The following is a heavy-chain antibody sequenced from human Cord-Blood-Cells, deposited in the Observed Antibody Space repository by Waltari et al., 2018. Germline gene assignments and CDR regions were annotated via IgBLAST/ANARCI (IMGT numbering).Heavy chain of an antibody. Sequence: QVQLVQSGAEVKKPGSSVKVSCKASGGTSSSYAISWVRQAPGQGLEWMGGIIPIFGTAHYAQKFQGRVTITADESTTTAYMELSSLRSEDTAVYYCASVKVGADAFDIWGQGTMVTVSS. V-gene: IGHV1-69*01. CDR3: ASVKVGADAFDI. D-gene: IGHD1-26*01. J-gene: IGHJ3*02. CDR1: GGTSSSYA. CDR2: IIPIFGTA.